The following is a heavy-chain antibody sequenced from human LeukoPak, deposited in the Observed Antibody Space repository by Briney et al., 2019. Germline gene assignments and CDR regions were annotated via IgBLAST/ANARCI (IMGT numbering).Heavy chain of an antibody. J-gene: IGHJ6*02. D-gene: IGHD2-15*01. CDR1: GFTFSSYG. Sequence: QPGGSLRLSCAASGFTFSSYGMHWVRQAPGKGLEWVAFIRYDGSNKYYADSVKGRFTISRDNSNNTLYLQMNSLRAEDTAVYYCAKDLSYCSGGTCYTSRYYGMDVWGQGTTVTVSS. CDR3: AKDLSYCSGGTCYTSRYYGMDV. CDR2: IRYDGSNK. V-gene: IGHV3-30*02.